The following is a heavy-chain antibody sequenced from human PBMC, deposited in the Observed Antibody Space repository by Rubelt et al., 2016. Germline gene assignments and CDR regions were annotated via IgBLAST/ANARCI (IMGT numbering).Heavy chain of an antibody. V-gene: IGHV1-18*01. Sequence: QVQLVQSGAEVKKPGSSVKVSCKASGGTFSSYAISWVRQAPGQGLEWMGWISAYNGNTNLEQSREGRGTRTTDTSRSTAYMELRRLRSDDTAVYYCARFRRAVALYFDYWGQGTLVTVSS. CDR3: ARFRRAVALYFDY. J-gene: IGHJ4*02. CDR2: ISAYNGNT. D-gene: IGHD6-19*01. CDR1: GGTFSSYA.